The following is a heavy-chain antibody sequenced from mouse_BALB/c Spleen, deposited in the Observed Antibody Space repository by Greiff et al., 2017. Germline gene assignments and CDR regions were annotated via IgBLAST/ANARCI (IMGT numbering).Heavy chain of an antibody. Sequence: QVQLKESGPSLVQPSQSLSITCTVSGFSLTSYGVHWVRQSPGKGLEWLGVIWRGRSTDYNAAFMSRLSITKDNSTSQVFFKMNSLQADDTAIYYCATNYCAMDYWGQGTTVTVSS. J-gene: IGHJ4*01. CDR2: IWRGRST. V-gene: IGHV2-5-1*01. CDR1: GFSLTSYG. CDR3: ATNYCAMDY.